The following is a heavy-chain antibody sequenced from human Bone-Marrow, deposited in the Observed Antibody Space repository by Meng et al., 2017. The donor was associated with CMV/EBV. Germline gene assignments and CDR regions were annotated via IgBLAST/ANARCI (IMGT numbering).Heavy chain of an antibody. CDR3: ARGRILTKNWFDP. Sequence: ASVKVSCKASGYTFIGYYIHWVRQAPGQGLEWMGWINPNPNSGDTAYAQKFQGRVTMTRDTSISTAYMELSRLRSDDTAVYYCARGRILTKNWFDPWGQGTLVTVSS. V-gene: IGHV1-2*02. J-gene: IGHJ5*02. CDR1: GYTFIGYY. D-gene: IGHD2-15*01. CDR2: INPNPNSGDT.